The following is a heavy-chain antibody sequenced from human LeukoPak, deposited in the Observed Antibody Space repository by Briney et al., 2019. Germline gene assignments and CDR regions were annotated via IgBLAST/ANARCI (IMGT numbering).Heavy chain of an antibody. CDR1: GYTFSGYY. D-gene: IGHD3-3*01. J-gene: IGHJ4*02. CDR2: INPNSGGT. V-gene: IGHV1-2*02. Sequence: GASVRVSCKASGYTFSGYYMHWVRQAPGQGLEWMGWINPNSGGTNYAQKFQGRVTMTRDTSISTAYMELSRLRSDDTAVYYCARARDRDDGSQNWGQGTLVTVSS. CDR3: ARARDRDDGSQN.